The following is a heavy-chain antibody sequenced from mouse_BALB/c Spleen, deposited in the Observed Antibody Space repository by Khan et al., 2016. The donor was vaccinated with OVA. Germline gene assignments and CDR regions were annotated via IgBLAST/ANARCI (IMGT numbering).Heavy chain of an antibody. CDR2: INPTSGYT. Sequence: QVQLQQSGAELAKPGASVKMSCKASGYTFTTYWMHWVKQRPGQGLEWIGYINPTSGYTDYNEKFKDRATLSADKSSSTAYMQLRSLTSEDSAVYYGTRDRIDYWGQGTTLTVSS. CDR3: TRDRIDY. CDR1: GYTFTTYW. J-gene: IGHJ2*01. V-gene: IGHV1-7*01.